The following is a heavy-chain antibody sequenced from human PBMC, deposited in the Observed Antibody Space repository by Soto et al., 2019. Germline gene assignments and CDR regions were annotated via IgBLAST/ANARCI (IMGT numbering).Heavy chain of an antibody. V-gene: IGHV3-74*01. CDR1: GFSFSTFW. Sequence: LRLSCAASGFSFSTFWMNWARQVPGKWLVWVSRISSDGSRTDYADSVKGRSTIFRDNAKNMLYLQMNSLKVEDTAVYYCAGQFDPWGQGTPVTVSS. J-gene: IGHJ5*02. CDR2: ISSDGSRT. CDR3: AGQFDP.